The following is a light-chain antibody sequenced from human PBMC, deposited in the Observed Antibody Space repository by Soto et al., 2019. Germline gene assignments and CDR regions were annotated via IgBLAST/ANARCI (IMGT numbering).Light chain of an antibody. J-gene: IGKJ3*01. Sequence: DIPLTQSPSFLSASVGDRVTITCRASQVISSYLAWYQQKPGKAPKLLIYAASTLHNGVPSRFSGSGSGTEFTLTISSLQPEDFATYHCQQLNSYPFTFGPGTKVDIK. V-gene: IGKV1-9*01. CDR3: QQLNSYPFT. CDR2: AAS. CDR1: QVISSY.